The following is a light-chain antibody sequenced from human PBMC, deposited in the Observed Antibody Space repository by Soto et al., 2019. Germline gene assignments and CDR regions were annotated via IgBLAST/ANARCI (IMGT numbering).Light chain of an antibody. CDR2: DAS. J-gene: IGKJ4*01. V-gene: IGKV1-33*01. Sequence: DIQMTQSPSSLSASVGDRVTITCQASQDISNFLNWYQQKPGKAPRLMIYDASTLEPGVPSRFSGSGSGTHFTFTISSLQPEDFATYYCQQYGNLPLTFGGGTKVESK. CDR1: QDISNF. CDR3: QQYGNLPLT.